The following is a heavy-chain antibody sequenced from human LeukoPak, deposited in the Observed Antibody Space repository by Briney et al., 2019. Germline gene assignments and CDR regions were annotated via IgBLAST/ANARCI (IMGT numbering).Heavy chain of an antibody. J-gene: IGHJ5*02. CDR1: GGSISSSSYY. CDR3: ARGITYGSGYNWFDP. Sequence: PSETLSLTCTVSGGSISSSSYYWGWIRQPPGKGLEWIGNIYYSGSTYYNPSLKSRVTISVDTSRNQFSLKLSSVTAADTAVYYCARGITYGSGYNWFDPWGQGTLVTVSS. V-gene: IGHV4-39*07. D-gene: IGHD3-10*01. CDR2: IYYSGST.